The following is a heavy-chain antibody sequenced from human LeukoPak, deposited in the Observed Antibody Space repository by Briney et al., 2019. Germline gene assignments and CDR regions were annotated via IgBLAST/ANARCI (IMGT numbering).Heavy chain of an antibody. D-gene: IGHD3-10*01. V-gene: IGHV1-69*05. Sequence: SVKVSCKASGYTFTSYDINWVRQAPGQGLEWMGGIIPIFGTANYAQKFQGRVTITTDESTSTAYMELSSLRSEDTAVYYCARNYYGSGSYYTDYWGQGTLVTVSS. J-gene: IGHJ4*02. CDR2: IIPIFGTA. CDR3: ARNYYGSGSYYTDY. CDR1: GYTFTSYD.